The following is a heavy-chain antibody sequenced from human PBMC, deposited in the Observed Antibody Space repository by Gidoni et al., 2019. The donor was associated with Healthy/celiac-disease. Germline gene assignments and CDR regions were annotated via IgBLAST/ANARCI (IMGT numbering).Heavy chain of an antibody. CDR3: ARAVTREKHGVSYGMDV. J-gene: IGHJ6*02. Sequence: QVQLVQSGAEEKKPGASVKVSCKASGYTFTSYAMHWVRQAPGQRLEWMGWINAGNGNTKYSQKFQGRVTITRDTSASTAYMELSSLRSEDTAVYYCARAVTREKHGVSYGMDVWGQGTTVTVSS. V-gene: IGHV1-3*05. CDR2: INAGNGNT. CDR1: GYTFTSYA. D-gene: IGHD4-4*01.